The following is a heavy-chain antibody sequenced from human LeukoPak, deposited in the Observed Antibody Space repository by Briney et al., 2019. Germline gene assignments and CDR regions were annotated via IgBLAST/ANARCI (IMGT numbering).Heavy chain of an antibody. J-gene: IGHJ4*02. Sequence: GASVKVSCKASGYTFTSYGISWVRQAPGQGLEWMGWISAYNGNTNYAQKLQGRVTMTTDTSTSTAYMELRGLRSDDTAVYYCARDSPFDSGYYYVAGSDFDYWGQGTLVTVSS. CDR1: GYTFTSYG. CDR2: ISAYNGNT. CDR3: ARDSPFDSGYYYVAGSDFDY. D-gene: IGHD3-22*01. V-gene: IGHV1-18*01.